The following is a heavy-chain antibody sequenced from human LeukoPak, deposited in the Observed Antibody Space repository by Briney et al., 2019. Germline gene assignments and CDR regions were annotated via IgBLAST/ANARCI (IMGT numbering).Heavy chain of an antibody. CDR3: ARLGAGPTYYDFWSGYSSFYFDY. J-gene: IGHJ4*02. CDR1: GVSTSSGNYY. D-gene: IGHD3-3*01. CDR2: ISYSGNT. V-gene: IGHV4-39*02. Sequence: SETLSLTCTVSGVSTSSGNYYWGWIRQPPGKGLEWIGGISYSGNTYYNPSLKSRITISIDTSKNHFSLKLSSVTAADTAVYYCARLGAGPTYYDFWSGYSSFYFDYWGQGTLVTVSS.